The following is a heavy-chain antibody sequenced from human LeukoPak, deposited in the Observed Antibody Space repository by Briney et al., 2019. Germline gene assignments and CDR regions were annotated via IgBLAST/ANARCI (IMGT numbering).Heavy chain of an antibody. D-gene: IGHD3-22*01. J-gene: IGHJ4*02. CDR3: ARPYDTRGYFPDY. V-gene: IGHV3-21*01. CDR1: GFTFNSYW. Sequence: GGSLRLSCAASGFTFNSYWMNWVRQAPGKGLEWVSSISRGSDHIFYADSMKGRFTISRDNAKNSLYLQMNSLGAEDTAVYYCARPYDTRGYFPDYWGQGTLVTVSS. CDR2: ISRGSDHI.